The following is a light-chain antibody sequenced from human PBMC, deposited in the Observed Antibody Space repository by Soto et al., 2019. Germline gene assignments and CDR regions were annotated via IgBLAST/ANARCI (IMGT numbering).Light chain of an antibody. CDR1: QYIGVW. V-gene: IGKV1-5*03. CDR3: QQYYSYSWT. Sequence: DIQMTQSPPTLSASAGDRVTISCRASQYIGVWLAWYQQKPGRAPKLLIYEASTLHTGVPSRFSGSGSGTEFSLSISSLQPDDFATYYCQQYYSYSWTFGQGTKVEIK. J-gene: IGKJ1*01. CDR2: EAS.